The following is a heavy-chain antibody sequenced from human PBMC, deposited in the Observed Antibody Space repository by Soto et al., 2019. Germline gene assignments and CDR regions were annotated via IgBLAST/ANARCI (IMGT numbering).Heavy chain of an antibody. J-gene: IGHJ4*02. D-gene: IGHD3-22*01. CDR2: IYHSGST. CDR1: GGSISSGGYS. V-gene: IGHV4-30-2*02. Sequence: SETLSLTCAVSGGSISSGGYSWSWIRQPPGKGLEWIGYIYHSGSTYYNPSLKSRVTISVDRSKNQFSLKLSSVTAADTAVYYCASGRVSLIGSGYISRLFDYWGQGTLVTVSS. CDR3: ASGRVSLIGSGYISRLFDY.